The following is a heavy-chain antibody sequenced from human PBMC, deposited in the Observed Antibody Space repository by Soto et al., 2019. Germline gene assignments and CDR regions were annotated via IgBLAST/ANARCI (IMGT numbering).Heavy chain of an antibody. D-gene: IGHD3-3*01. CDR3: TSGQRPLRFLEWLSRYYFDF. CDR1: GYTLTELS. J-gene: IGHJ4*02. V-gene: IGHV1-24*01. Sequence: QVQLVQSGAEVKKPGASVKVSCKVSGYTLTELSLHWVRQAPGKGLEWMGGFDPEDGETIYAQKFQGRVTMTEDTSTDTAYMELNSLRSEDTAAYYCTSGQRPLRFLEWLSRYYFDFWGQGTLVTVSS. CDR2: FDPEDGET.